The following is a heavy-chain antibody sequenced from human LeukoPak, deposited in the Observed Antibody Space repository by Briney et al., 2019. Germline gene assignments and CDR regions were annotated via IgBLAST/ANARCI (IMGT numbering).Heavy chain of an antibody. D-gene: IGHD3-22*01. CDR2: IYTSGST. V-gene: IGHV4-61*02. CDR1: GGSISSGSYY. Sequence: SQTLSLTRTVSGGSISSGSYYWSWIRQPAGKGLEWIGRIYTSGSTNYNPSLKSRVTISVDTSKNQFSLKLSSVTAADTAVYYCARDSSGYSYFQHWGQGTLVTVSS. CDR3: ARDSSGYSYFQH. J-gene: IGHJ1*01.